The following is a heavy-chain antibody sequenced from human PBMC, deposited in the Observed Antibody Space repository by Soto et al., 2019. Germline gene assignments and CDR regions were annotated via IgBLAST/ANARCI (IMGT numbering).Heavy chain of an antibody. V-gene: IGHV6-1*01. CDR2: TYYRSKWYN. J-gene: IGHJ6*02. Sequence: TLSLTCAISWDSVSSNSAAWNGIRQSPSRGLEWLGRTYYRSKWYNDYAVSVKSRITINPDTSKNQFSLQLNSVTPEDTAVYYCARGGQWLETGYYYYYGMDVWGQGTTVTVSS. D-gene: IGHD6-19*01. CDR3: ARGGQWLETGYYYYYGMDV. CDR1: WDSVSSNSAA.